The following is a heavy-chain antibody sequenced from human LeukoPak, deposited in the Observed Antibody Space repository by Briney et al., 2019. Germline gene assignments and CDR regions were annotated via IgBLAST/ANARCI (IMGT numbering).Heavy chain of an antibody. Sequence: SETLSLICTVSGDSMSSYFWSWIRQPPGKGLEWIGEINHSGSTNYNPSLKSRVTISVDTSKNQFSLKLTSVTAADTAVYFCASQGHLYYYYYYMDVWGKGTTVIISS. CDR2: INHSGST. CDR3: ASQGHLYYYYYYMDV. CDR1: GDSMSSYF. V-gene: IGHV4-34*01. J-gene: IGHJ6*03.